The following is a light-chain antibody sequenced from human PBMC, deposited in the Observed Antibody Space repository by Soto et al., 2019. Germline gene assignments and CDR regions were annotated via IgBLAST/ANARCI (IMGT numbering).Light chain of an antibody. CDR2: EVS. V-gene: IGLV2-14*01. J-gene: IGLJ1*01. CDR3: SSYTSSSTV. Sequence: QSVLTHPASVSGSPGQSSTISCTGTRSDVGGYNYVSWYQQHPGKAPKLMIYEVSNRPSGVSNRFSGSKSGNTASLTISGLQAEDEADYYCSSYTSSSTVFGTGTKVTVL. CDR1: RSDVGGYNY.